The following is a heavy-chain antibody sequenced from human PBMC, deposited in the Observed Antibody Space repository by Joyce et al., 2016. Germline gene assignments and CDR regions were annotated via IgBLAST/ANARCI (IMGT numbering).Heavy chain of an antibody. CDR2: ISSNRNYI. CDR1: GFTFSSYS. J-gene: IGHJ6*02. Sequence: EVQLVESGGGLVRPGGSLRLSCAASGFTFSSYSMNWVCQAPGKGLEWVTFISSNRNYIYEADSGKCRLTISRDNAKSSLFLQMDSLRAEDTAVYYCARNSAPRASTYYGLDVWGQGTTVTVSS. V-gene: IGHV3-21*05. CDR3: ARNSAPRASTYYGLDV. D-gene: IGHD5/OR15-5a*01.